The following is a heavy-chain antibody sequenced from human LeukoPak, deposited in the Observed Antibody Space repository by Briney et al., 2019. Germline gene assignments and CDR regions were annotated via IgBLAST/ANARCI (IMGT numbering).Heavy chain of an antibody. CDR1: GYTFTSYY. V-gene: IGHV1-46*01. D-gene: IGHD3-22*01. Sequence: ASVKVSCKASGYTFTSYYMHWVRQAPGQGLEWMGIINPSGGSTSYAPKFQGRVTMTRDTSTSTVYMELSSLRSEDTAVYYCAREIIADYYDSSGYYVNWGQGTLGTVSS. CDR2: INPSGGST. CDR3: AREIIADYYDSSGYYVN. J-gene: IGHJ4*02.